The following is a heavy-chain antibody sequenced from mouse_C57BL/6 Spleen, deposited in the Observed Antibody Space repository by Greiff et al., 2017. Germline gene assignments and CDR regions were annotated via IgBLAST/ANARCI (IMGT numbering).Heavy chain of an antibody. V-gene: IGHV14-4*01. Sequence: VQLKQSGAELVRPGASVKLSCTASGFNIKDDYMHWVKQRPEQGLEWIGWLDPENGDTEYASKFQGKATITADTSSNTAYLQLSSLTSEDTAVYYCTTGGYYGSSYGDYWGQGTLVTVSA. CDR3: TTGGYYGSSYGDY. CDR2: LDPENGDT. D-gene: IGHD1-1*01. CDR1: GFNIKDDY. J-gene: IGHJ3*01.